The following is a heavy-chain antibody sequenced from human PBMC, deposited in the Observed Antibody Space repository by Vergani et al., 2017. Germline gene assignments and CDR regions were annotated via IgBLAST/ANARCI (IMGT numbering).Heavy chain of an antibody. CDR3: AKRQGPIVVVPAATDY. V-gene: IGHV3-23*01. CDR2: ISGSGGRP. J-gene: IGHJ4*02. Sequence: EVQLLESGGGLVQPEGSLRLSCAASGLTFRSYALSGFRRAPGKGLKWVSAISGSGGRPYYADSVKVRFTISRDTSKNTLYLQMTSLRAEDTAVYYCAKRQGPIVVVPAATDYWGQGTLVTVSS. D-gene: IGHD2-2*01. CDR1: GLTFRSYA.